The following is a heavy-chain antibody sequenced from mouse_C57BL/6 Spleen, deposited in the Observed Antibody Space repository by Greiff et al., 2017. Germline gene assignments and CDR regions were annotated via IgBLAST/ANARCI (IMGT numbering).Heavy chain of an antibody. Sequence: QVQLQQPGAELVMPGASVKLSCKASGYTFTSYWMHWVKQRPGQGLEWIGEIDPSDSYTNYNQKFKGKSTLTVDKSSSTAYMQLSSLTSEDSAVYYCARLSGTGPYFDYWGQGTTLTVSS. J-gene: IGHJ2*01. CDR2: IDPSDSYT. D-gene: IGHD3-3*01. CDR3: ARLSGTGPYFDY. V-gene: IGHV1-69*01. CDR1: GYTFTSYW.